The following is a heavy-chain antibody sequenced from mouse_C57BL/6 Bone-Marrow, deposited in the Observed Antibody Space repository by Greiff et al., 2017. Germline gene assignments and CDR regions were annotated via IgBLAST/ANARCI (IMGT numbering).Heavy chain of an antibody. CDR2: IDPNSGGT. Sequence: QVQLQQPGAELVKPGASVKLSCKASGYTFTSYWMHWVKQRPGRGLEWIGRIDPNSGGTKYNEKFKSKATLTVDKPSSTAYMQLSSLTAEDSAVYYCARSRGVGSSYVNYFDYWGQGTTLTVSS. J-gene: IGHJ2*01. V-gene: IGHV1-72*01. D-gene: IGHD1-1*01. CDR1: GYTFTSYW. CDR3: ARSRGVGSSYVNYFDY.